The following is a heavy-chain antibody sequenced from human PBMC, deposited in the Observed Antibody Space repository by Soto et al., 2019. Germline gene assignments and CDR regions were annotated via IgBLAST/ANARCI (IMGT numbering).Heavy chain of an antibody. J-gene: IGHJ3*02. Sequence: SGGSLRLSCAASGISFSSFWMHWARQAPGKGLVWVAHIHNDGSRTSYADSVKGRFTISRDNAKNTLYLQMNSLRAEDTAMYYCARDFGEVGSTAAFDIWGQGTMVTVSS. CDR2: IHNDGSRT. CDR1: GISFSSFW. D-gene: IGHD1-26*01. V-gene: IGHV3-74*01. CDR3: ARDFGEVGSTAAFDI.